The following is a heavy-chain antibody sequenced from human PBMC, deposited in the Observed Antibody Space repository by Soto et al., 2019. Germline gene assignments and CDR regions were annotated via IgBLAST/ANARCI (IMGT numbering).Heavy chain of an antibody. CDR2: SSYTANT. Sequence: SETLPLTCFVSGGSVTSHHWSLIRQFPGQGLDWIDYSSYTANTNYNPSLQSRVTISLDTSKNQWSLNLTSMTAADTAVYYCARDMHAGLTPSLDAGRQGTLVT. V-gene: IGHV4-59*02. D-gene: IGHD1-20*01. J-gene: IGHJ5*02. CDR3: ARDMHAGLTPSLDA. CDR1: GGSVTSHH.